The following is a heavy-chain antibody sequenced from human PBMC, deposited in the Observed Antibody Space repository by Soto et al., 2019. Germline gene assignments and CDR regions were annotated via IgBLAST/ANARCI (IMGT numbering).Heavy chain of an antibody. D-gene: IGHD1-1*01. V-gene: IGHV3-30*18. CDR2: ISYDGKVA. CDR3: AKEGPITNWYFDY. J-gene: IGHJ4*02. Sequence: QVQLVESGVGVVRPGRSLRLSCAASGFTFSSYGMHWVRQAPGKGLEWVTVISYDGKVAYYADSVKGRFTISRDNSKNTLYLQMNSLRTEDMAMYYCAKEGPITNWYFDYWGQGTLVTVSS. CDR1: GFTFSSYG.